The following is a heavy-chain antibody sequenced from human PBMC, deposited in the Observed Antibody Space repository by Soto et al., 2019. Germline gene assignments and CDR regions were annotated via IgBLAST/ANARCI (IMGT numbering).Heavy chain of an antibody. CDR2: INPNSGGT. D-gene: IGHD6-6*01. CDR1: GYTFTGYY. V-gene: IGHV1-2*04. J-gene: IGHJ4*02. CDR3: ARAESIAACPRRPPDY. Sequence: ASVKVSCKASGYTFTGYYMHWVRQAPGQGLEWMGWINPNSGGTNYAQKFQGWVTMTRDTSISTAYMELSRLRSDDTAVYYCARAESIAACPRRPPDYWGQGTLVTVSS.